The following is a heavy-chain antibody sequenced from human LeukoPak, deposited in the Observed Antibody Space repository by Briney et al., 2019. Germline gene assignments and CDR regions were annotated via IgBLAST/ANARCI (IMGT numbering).Heavy chain of an antibody. CDR2: ISYDGSNK. CDR1: GFTFSSYA. J-gene: IGHJ4*02. D-gene: IGHD4-11*01. Sequence: GGSLRLSCAASGFTFSSYAMHWVRQAASKGLEWVAAISYDGSNKYYADSVKGRFTISRDNSKNTLYLQMNSLRADDTAVYYCASPPTVTTFDSWGQGTLVTVSS. CDR3: ASPPTVTTFDS. V-gene: IGHV3-30*04.